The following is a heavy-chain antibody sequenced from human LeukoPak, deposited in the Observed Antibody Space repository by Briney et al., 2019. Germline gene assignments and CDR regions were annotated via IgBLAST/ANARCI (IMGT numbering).Heavy chain of an antibody. D-gene: IGHD5-18*01. V-gene: IGHV4-61*10. CDR1: GGSISSGSYY. Sequence: PSETLSLTCTVSGGSISSGSYYWSWIRQPAGKGLEWIGYIYNSGSTNYNPSLKSRVTISVDTSKNQFSLKLSSVTAADTAVYYCARGRYNYALEDYFDYWGQGTLVTVSS. CDR3: ARGRYNYALEDYFDY. CDR2: IYNSGST. J-gene: IGHJ4*02.